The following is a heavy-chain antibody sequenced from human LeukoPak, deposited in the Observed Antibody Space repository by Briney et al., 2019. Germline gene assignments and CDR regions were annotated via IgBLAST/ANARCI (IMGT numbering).Heavy chain of an antibody. Sequence: SVKVSCKASGGTFSSYAISWVRQAPGQGLEWMGRIIPILGIANYAQKFQGRVTITADKSTSTAYMELSSLRSEDTAVYYCARESSGYNYFDYWGQGTLVTVSS. CDR2: IIPILGIA. CDR1: GGTFSSYA. J-gene: IGHJ4*02. CDR3: ARESSGYNYFDY. D-gene: IGHD3-22*01. V-gene: IGHV1-69*04.